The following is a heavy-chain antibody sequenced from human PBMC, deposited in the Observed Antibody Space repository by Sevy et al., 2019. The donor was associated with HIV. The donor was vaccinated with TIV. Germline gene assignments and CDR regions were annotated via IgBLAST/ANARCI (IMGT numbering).Heavy chain of an antibody. CDR3: ARETLHWLDS. Sequence: GGSLRLSCSASGFTFNTYTMNWVRQAPGKGLEWVAVISYDGSNKYYADSVKGRFTISRDNSKNTLYLQMNSLRVEDTAVYYCARETLHWLDSWGQGTLVTVS. J-gene: IGHJ5*01. CDR1: GFTFNTYT. CDR2: ISYDGSNK. V-gene: IGHV3-33*08.